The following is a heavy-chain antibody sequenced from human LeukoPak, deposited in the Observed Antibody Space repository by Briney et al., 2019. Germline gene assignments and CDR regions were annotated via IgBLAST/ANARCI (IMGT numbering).Heavy chain of an antibody. CDR1: GFTFSSYA. J-gene: IGHJ5*02. Sequence: GGSLRLSCAASGFTFSSYAMPWVRQAPGKGLEWVAVISYDGSNKYYADSVKSRFTISRDNSKNTLYLQMNSLRAEDTAVYYCARESLLRGIVGATVSWFDPWGQGTLVTVSS. CDR3: ARESLLRGIVGATVSWFDP. D-gene: IGHD1-26*01. CDR2: ISYDGSNK. V-gene: IGHV3-30-3*01.